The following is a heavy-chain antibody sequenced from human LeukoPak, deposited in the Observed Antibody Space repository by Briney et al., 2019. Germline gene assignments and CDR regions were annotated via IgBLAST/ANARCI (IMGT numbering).Heavy chain of an antibody. CDR2: FDPEDGET. D-gene: IGHD3-10*01. CDR3: ATSLSYGSGSYYNEPIDY. J-gene: IGHJ4*02. V-gene: IGHV1-24*01. Sequence: ASVKVSCKVSGYTLTELSMHWVRQAPGKGLEWMGGFDPEDGETIYAQKFQGRVTMTEDTSTDTAYMELSSLRSEDTAVYYCATSLSYGSGSYYNEPIDYWGQGTLVTVSS. CDR1: GYTLTELS.